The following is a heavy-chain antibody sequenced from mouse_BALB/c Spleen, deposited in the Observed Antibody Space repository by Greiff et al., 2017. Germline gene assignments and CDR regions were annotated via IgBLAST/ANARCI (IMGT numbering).Heavy chain of an antibody. D-gene: IGHD1-1*01. J-gene: IGHJ3*01. Sequence: VKLMESGPGLVAPSQSLSITCTVSGFSLTGYGVNWVRQPPGKGLEWLGMIWGDGSTDYNSALKSRLSISKDNSKSQVFLKMNSLQTDDTARYYCARDAYYGSSPFAYWGQGTLVTVSA. CDR2: IWGDGST. CDR3: ARDAYYGSSPFAY. V-gene: IGHV2-6-7*01. CDR1: GFSLTGYG.